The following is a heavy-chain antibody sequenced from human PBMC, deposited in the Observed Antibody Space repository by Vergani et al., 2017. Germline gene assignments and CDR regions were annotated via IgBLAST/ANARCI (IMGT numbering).Heavy chain of an antibody. CDR3: VRDRGLCAGGRCYTEAWDY. CDR2: ISFDGTNE. D-gene: IGHD2-2*02. V-gene: IGHV3-30-3*01. Sequence: QVQLVESGGGGVQPGTSLRLSCVVSGFALNRHAMYWVRQAPGKGVEWVVGISFDGTNEYYPDLVKGRFTISRDIAKNTLYLQVRSLRLEDTGVYHCVRDRGLCAGGRCYTEAWDYWGQGTPVTVSS. J-gene: IGHJ4*02. CDR1: GFALNRHA.